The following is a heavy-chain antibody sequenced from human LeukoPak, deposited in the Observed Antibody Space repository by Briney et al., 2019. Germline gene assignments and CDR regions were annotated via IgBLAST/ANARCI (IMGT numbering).Heavy chain of an antibody. D-gene: IGHD1-26*01. CDR3: ARGTGYSVFDI. Sequence: GGSLRLSCAASGFTFSSYWMHWVRQAPGKGLVWVSRINSDGRSTSYADSVKGRFTISRHNAKNKRYLQMNSLRAEDTAVYYCARGTGYSVFDIWGQGKMVTVSS. J-gene: IGHJ3*02. CDR1: GFTFSSYW. CDR2: INSDGRST. V-gene: IGHV3-74*01.